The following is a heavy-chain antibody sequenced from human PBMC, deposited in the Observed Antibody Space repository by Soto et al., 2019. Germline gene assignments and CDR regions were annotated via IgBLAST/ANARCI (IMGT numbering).Heavy chain of an antibody. CDR3: ATGGDIVLVPTAISGFDP. V-gene: IGHV1-69*12. CDR2: IIPLFGTA. CDR1: GGTFSSQA. J-gene: IGHJ5*02. Sequence: QVQLVQSGAEVKKPGSSVKVSCKASGGTFSSQAISWVRQAPGQGLEWMGGIIPLFGTANYAQKFQGRVTITADESTSTAYMELSSLRSEDTAVYYCATGGDIVLVPTAISGFDPWGQGTLVTVSS. D-gene: IGHD2-2*01.